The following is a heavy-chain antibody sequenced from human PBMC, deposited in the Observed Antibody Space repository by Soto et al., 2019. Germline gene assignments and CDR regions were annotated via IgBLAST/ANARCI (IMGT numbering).Heavy chain of an antibody. V-gene: IGHV3-23*01. CDR3: ASGQRGDHYL. CDR2: VSGSGSST. CDR1: GFSFSTYD. Sequence: EVQLLESGGDLVQPGGSLRLSCASSGFSFSTYDMTWVRQAPGKGLEWVSAVSGSGSSTYYADSVKGRFTISRDKSKNSVYVQMNSLRVEDTAVYYCASGQRGDHYLWDQGSLVSFSS. D-gene: IGHD2-21*02. J-gene: IGHJ5*02.